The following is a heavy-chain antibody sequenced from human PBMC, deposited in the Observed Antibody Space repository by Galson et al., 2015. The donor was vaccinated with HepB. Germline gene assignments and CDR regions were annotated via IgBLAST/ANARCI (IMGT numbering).Heavy chain of an antibody. CDR1: GFTFSNVW. CDR3: TTDRPYSGMVDFEY. CDR2: MKSLVHGGTT. J-gene: IGHJ4*02. D-gene: IGHD3-10*01. Sequence: SLRLSCAGSGFTFSNVWMSWVRQVPGKGLEWVGRMKSLVHGGTTDYAAPQGGRFTVSRDDSKKTLYLEMNSLKSEDTGMYYCTTDRPYSGMVDFEYWGQGTLVTVSS. V-gene: IGHV3-15*01.